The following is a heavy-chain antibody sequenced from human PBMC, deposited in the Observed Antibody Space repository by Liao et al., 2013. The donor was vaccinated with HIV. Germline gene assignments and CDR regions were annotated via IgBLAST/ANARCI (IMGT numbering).Heavy chain of an antibody. J-gene: IGHJ5*02. Sequence: QVRLQESGPGLVKPSETLSLTCTVSGDSFSSYYWSWIRQPPGRGLEWIGYIYHSGTTNYNPSLMSRVTISVDTSKKQFSLKLTSATAADTAIYYCARAERSTFFGWFDPWGQGTLVTVSS. D-gene: IGHD3-10*01. CDR2: IYHSGTT. CDR1: GDSFSSYY. V-gene: IGHV4-59*01. CDR3: ARAERSTFFGWFDP.